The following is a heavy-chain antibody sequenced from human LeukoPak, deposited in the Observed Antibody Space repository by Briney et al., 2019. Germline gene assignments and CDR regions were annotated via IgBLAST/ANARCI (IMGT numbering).Heavy chain of an antibody. CDR3: ARSQGHRLLNYYSYYMDV. Sequence: GASVTVSCKASGYTFTNYGLSWVRQAPGQGLEWMGWISAYNGHTNYAQKFQDRVTMTTDTSTTTAYLELKSLRSDDTAVYYCARSQGHRLLNYYSYYMDVWGKGTTVTVSS. CDR1: GYTFTNYG. CDR2: ISAYNGHT. V-gene: IGHV1-18*01. D-gene: IGHD2-15*01. J-gene: IGHJ6*03.